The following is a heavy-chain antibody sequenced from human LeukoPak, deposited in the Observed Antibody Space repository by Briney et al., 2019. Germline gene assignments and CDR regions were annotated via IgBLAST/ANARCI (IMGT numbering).Heavy chain of an antibody. CDR2: IDGDESAT. D-gene: IGHD6-13*01. Sequence: GGSLRLSCAASGFTFRSHWMHWVRQAPGKGLIWVSRIDGDESATYYGDSVKGRFTISRDNAKNSLYLQMNSLGAEDTAVYYCARQLAGIRPFDYWGQGTLVTVSS. CDR1: GFTFRSHW. J-gene: IGHJ4*02. CDR3: ARQLAGIRPFDY. V-gene: IGHV3-74*01.